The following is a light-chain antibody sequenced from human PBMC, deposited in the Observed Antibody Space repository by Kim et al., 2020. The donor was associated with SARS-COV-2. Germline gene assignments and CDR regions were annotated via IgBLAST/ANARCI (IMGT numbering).Light chain of an antibody. CDR2: AAS. CDR1: QNIVNY. V-gene: IGKV1-39*01. J-gene: IGKJ4*01. CDR3: QQSYDTPPLT. Sequence: ASLGDKVTITWRASQNIVNYLNWYQWRPGMAPKLLIFAASSLHSGVPSRFSGSGSWTDFNFTISSLQPEDFATYFCQQSYDTPPLTCGGGTKLEI.